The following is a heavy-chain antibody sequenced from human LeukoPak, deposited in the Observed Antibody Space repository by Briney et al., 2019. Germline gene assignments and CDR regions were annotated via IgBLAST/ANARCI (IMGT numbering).Heavy chain of an antibody. CDR1: GGSVNKGPHY. CDR3: ARHEGSYFDKSGYTFEY. CDR2: ILYSGNT. D-gene: IGHD3-22*01. Sequence: SETLSLTCTVSGGSVNKGPHYWGWIRQPPGKGLEWIGSILYSGNTYYNASLKSRVTISVDTSKNQFSLRLSSVTAADRAVYYCARHEGSYFDKSGYTFEYWGQGIAVTVSS. J-gene: IGHJ4*02. V-gene: IGHV4-39*01.